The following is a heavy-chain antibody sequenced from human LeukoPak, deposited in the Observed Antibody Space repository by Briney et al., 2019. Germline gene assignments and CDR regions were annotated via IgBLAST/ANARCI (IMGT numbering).Heavy chain of an antibody. J-gene: IGHJ4*02. CDR2: ISSSGSTI. Sequence: SGGSLRLSCAASGFTFSSYEMNWVRQAPGKGLEWVSYISSSGSTIYYADSVKGRFTISRDNAKNLLYLQMNSLRAEDTAVYYCATQHYTNGWYYFDYWGQGTLVTVSS. V-gene: IGHV3-48*03. D-gene: IGHD6-19*01. CDR1: GFTFSSYE. CDR3: ATQHYTNGWYYFDY.